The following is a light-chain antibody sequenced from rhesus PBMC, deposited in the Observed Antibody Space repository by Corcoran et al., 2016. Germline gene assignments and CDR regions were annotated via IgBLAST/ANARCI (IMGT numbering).Light chain of an antibody. V-gene: IGKV1-28*03. J-gene: IGKJ4*01. CDR3: LQHNSYPLT. CDR1: QGISSY. Sequence: DIQMTQSPSSLSASVGDTVTITCRASQGISSYLNWFQQKPGKAPKLLIYDASSLERGVPSRFSGSGSGTDFTLPISSLQPEDFAAYYCLQHNSYPLTFGGGTKVEIK. CDR2: DAS.